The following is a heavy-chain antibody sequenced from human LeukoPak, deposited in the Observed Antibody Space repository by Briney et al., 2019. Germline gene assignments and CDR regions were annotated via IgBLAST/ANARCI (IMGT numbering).Heavy chain of an antibody. J-gene: IGHJ4*02. CDR3: ATLAAVRGYSSSWYEYYFDY. CDR2: FDPEDGET. D-gene: IGHD6-13*01. Sequence: ASVKVSCKASGYTFTGYYMHWVRQAPGQGLEWMGGFDPEDGETIYAQKFQGRVTMTEDTSTDTAYMELSSLRSEDTAVYYCATLAAVRGYSSSWYEYYFDYWGQGTLVAVSS. CDR1: GYTFTGYY. V-gene: IGHV1-24*01.